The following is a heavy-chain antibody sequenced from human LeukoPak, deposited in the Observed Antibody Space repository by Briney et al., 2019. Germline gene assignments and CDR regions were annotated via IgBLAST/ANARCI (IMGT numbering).Heavy chain of an antibody. CDR3: ARDRAAGAYPWYFDY. D-gene: IGHD3-16*01. CDR1: GFTFSAYS. Sequence: GGSLRLSCAASGFTFSAYSMNWVRQAPGKGLEWVSSISTSSIYIYYADSVKGRFTVSRDNAKNSLYLQMNSLRAEDTAVYYCARDRAAGAYPWYFDYWGQGTLVTVSS. V-gene: IGHV3-21*01. CDR2: ISTSSIYI. J-gene: IGHJ4*02.